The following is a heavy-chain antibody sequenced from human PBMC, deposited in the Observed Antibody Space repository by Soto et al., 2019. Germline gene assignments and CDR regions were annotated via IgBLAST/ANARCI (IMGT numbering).Heavy chain of an antibody. CDR1: GFTFSDYY. V-gene: IGHV3-11*01. CDR3: ARRYDFWSGRGQFDY. Sequence: GSLRLSCAASGFTFSDYYMSWIRQAPGKGLEWVSYISSSGSTIYYADSVKGRFTISRDNAKNSLYLQMNSLRSEDTAVYYCARRYDFWSGRGQFDYWGQGXLVTVSS. J-gene: IGHJ4*02. CDR2: ISSSGSTI. D-gene: IGHD3-3*01.